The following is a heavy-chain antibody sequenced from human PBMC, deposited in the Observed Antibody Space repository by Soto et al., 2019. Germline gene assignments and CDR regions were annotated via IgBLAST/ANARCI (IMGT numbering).Heavy chain of an antibody. V-gene: IGHV4-31*03. CDR3: ARAPTYYYGSGSYSNNWFDS. Sequence: SSETLSLTCTVSGGSISSGGYYWSWIRQHPGKGLEWIGYIYYSGSTYYNPSLKSRVTISVDTSKNQFSLKLSSVTAADTAVYYCARAPTYYYGSGSYSNNWFDSWGQGTLVTVSS. J-gene: IGHJ5*01. D-gene: IGHD3-10*01. CDR2: IYYSGST. CDR1: GGSISSGGYY.